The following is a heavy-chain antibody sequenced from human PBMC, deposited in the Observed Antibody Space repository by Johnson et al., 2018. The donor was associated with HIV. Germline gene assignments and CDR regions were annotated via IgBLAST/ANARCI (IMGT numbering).Heavy chain of an antibody. CDR3: AREGSTVVTSAFDI. V-gene: IGHV3-33*08. J-gene: IGHJ3*02. D-gene: IGHD4-23*01. CDR2: ISFDGNLK. Sequence: QEQLVESGGGVVQPGKSLTLSCVGSGLSFSNFGIHWVRQAPGKGPEWVAVISFDGNLKKYADSVKGRFTISRDNSKNTLYLQMTSLRAEDTAVYYCAREGSTVVTSAFDIWGQGTMVTVSS. CDR1: GLSFSNFG.